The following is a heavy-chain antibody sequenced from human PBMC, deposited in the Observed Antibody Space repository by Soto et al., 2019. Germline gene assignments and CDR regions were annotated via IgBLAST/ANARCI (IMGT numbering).Heavy chain of an antibody. CDR1: GFTFSSYS. CDR2: IRSSGATK. J-gene: IGHJ4*02. V-gene: IGHV3-48*01. D-gene: IGHD2-8*02. Sequence: GGSLRLSCAASGFTFSSYSMNWVRQAPGKGLEWVSYIRSSGATKYYADAVKGRFTISRDNAKNSLYLQMNSLRVDDTAVYYCASSNYYSGGVFPVPFDFGGQGPLVTVSS. CDR3: ASSNYYSGGVFPVPFDF.